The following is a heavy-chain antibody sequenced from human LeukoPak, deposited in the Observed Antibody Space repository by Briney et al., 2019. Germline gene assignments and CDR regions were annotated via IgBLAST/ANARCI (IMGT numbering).Heavy chain of an antibody. CDR1: GGSFSGYC. Sequence: SETLSLTCAVYGGSFSGYCWTWIRQPPGKGLEWIGEINHGGSTNYNPSLKSRVTISVDTSKNQFSLKLRSVTAADTAVYYCARGGGAAAGHYYYYMDVWDIGTTVTVSS. V-gene: IGHV4-34*01. J-gene: IGHJ6*03. D-gene: IGHD6-13*01. CDR2: INHGGST. CDR3: ARGGGAAAGHYYYYMDV.